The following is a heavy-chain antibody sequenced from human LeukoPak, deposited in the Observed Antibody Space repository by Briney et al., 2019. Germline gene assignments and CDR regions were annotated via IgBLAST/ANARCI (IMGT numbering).Heavy chain of an antibody. CDR1: GYTLTELS. D-gene: IGHD4-17*01. CDR3: ATAPLLYGKVLFDY. V-gene: IGHV1-24*01. Sequence: ASVKVSCKVSGYTLTELSMHWVRQAPGKGLEWMGGFDPEDGETIYAQKFQGRVTKTEDTSTDTAYMELSSLRSEDTAVYYCATAPLLYGKVLFDYWGQGTLVAVSS. J-gene: IGHJ4*02. CDR2: FDPEDGET.